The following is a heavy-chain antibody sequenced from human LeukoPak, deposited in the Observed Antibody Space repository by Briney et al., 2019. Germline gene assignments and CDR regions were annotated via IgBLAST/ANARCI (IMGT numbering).Heavy chain of an antibody. D-gene: IGHD3-10*01. J-gene: IGHJ5*02. Sequence: ASVKVSCKASGYTFTCYYMHWVRQAPGQGLEWMGWINPNSGGTNYAQKFQGRVTMARDTSISTAYMELSRLRSDDTAVYYCARSQWFGELLPFDPWGQGTLVTVSS. CDR2: INPNSGGT. V-gene: IGHV1-2*02. CDR1: GYTFTCYY. CDR3: ARSQWFGELLPFDP.